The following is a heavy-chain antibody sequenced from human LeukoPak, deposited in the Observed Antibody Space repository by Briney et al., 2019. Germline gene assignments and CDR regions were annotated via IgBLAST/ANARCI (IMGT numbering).Heavy chain of an antibody. CDR3: EKEADYTGSARRLGY. CDR2: ITGSGGST. D-gene: IGHD1-26*01. V-gene: IGHV3-23*01. CDR1: GFTFSSYA. Sequence: GGSLRLSCAASGFTFSSYAVSWVRQAPGKGLEWVSTITGSGGSTYYADSVKGRFTISRDNSKNTLYVQMNSLRAEDTAVYYCEKEADYTGSARRLGYWGQGTLVTVSS. J-gene: IGHJ4*02.